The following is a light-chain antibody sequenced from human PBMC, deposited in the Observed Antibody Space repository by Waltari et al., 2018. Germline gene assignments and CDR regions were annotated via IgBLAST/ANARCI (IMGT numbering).Light chain of an antibody. CDR2: GAS. Sequence: EIVLTQSPGTLSLSPGERATLSCRASQSVSSSYLAWYQQKPGQAPRLLIHGASSRATGIPDRFSGSGSGTDFTLTISRLEPEDFAVYYCQQYGSSPSWTFGQGTKVEIK. J-gene: IGKJ1*01. CDR1: QSVSSSY. CDR3: QQYGSSPSWT. V-gene: IGKV3-20*01.